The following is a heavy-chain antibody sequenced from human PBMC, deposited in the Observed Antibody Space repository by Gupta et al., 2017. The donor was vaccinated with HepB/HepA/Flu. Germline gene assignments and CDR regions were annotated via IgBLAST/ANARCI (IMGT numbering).Heavy chain of an antibody. CDR3: ARAGYSYGSDYYGLDV. CDR1: GFIFRSYD. D-gene: IGHD5-18*01. V-gene: IGHV3-13*01. Sequence: EVQLVESGGDFVQPGGSLRLSCAASGFIFRSYDMHWVRQGPGRGLEWVSSIGSAGDTYYPDSAKGRFTISRDNAKNSLHLQINNLKAGDTAVYFCARAGYSYGSDYYGLDVWGQGTTVTVSS. J-gene: IGHJ6*02. CDR2: IGSAGDT.